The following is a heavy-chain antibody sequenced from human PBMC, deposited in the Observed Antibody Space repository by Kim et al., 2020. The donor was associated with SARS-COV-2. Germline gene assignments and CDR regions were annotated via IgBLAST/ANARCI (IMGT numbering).Heavy chain of an antibody. Sequence: GGSLRLSCAASGFTFSSYAMHWVRQAPGKGLEWVAVISYDGSNKYYADSVKGRFTISRDNSKNTLYLQMNSLRAEDTAVYYCARDKDSYGYGGYFDYWGQGTLVTVSS. CDR3: ARDKDSYGYGGYFDY. J-gene: IGHJ4*02. CDR1: GFTFSSYA. CDR2: ISYDGSNK. V-gene: IGHV3-30*04. D-gene: IGHD5-18*01.